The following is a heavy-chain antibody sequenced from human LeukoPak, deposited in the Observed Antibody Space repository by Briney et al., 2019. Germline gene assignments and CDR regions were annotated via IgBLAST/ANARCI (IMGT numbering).Heavy chain of an antibody. CDR3: ARTPPKGDIDY. CDR1: GYTITNYD. V-gene: IGHV1-8*01. CDR2: MSASSGNT. J-gene: IGHJ4*02. D-gene: IGHD2-21*02. Sequence: GASVKVSCKASGYTITNYDINWVRQSTGQGLEWLGWMSASSGNTGYAQKFQGRVSMTRATSISTAYLELSSLTFEDTAVYYCARTPPKGDIDYWGQGTLVTVSS.